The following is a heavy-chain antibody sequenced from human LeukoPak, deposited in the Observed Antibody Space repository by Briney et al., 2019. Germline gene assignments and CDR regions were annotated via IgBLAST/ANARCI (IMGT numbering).Heavy chain of an antibody. CDR2: ISGSGGST. D-gene: IGHD5-12*01. Sequence: GGSLRLSCAASGFTSSSYAMSWVRQAPGKGLEWVSAISGSGGSTYYADSVKGRFTISRDNSKNTLYLQMNSLRAEDTAVYYCAKRGYSGYDLSGSDFDYWGQGTLVTVSS. J-gene: IGHJ4*02. CDR1: GFTSSSYA. V-gene: IGHV3-23*01. CDR3: AKRGYSGYDLSGSDFDY.